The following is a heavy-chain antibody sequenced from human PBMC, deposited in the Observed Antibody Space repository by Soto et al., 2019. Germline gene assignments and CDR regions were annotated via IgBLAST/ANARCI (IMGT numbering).Heavy chain of an antibody. CDR3: ARVWTLHYFDY. D-gene: IGHD3-3*01. V-gene: IGHV4-31*03. Sequence: SETLSLTCTVSGASIASGSYYWSWIRQHPGKGLEWIGYIYHTGSTYYNPSLKTRVTISVETSKNNFSLKLNSVTAADTAVYYCARVWTLHYFDYWGQGTRVTVSS. CDR1: GASIASGSYY. J-gene: IGHJ4*02. CDR2: IYHTGST.